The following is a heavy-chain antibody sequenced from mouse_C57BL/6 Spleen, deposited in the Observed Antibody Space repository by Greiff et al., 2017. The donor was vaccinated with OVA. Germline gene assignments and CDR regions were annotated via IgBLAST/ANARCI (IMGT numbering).Heavy chain of an antibody. J-gene: IGHJ4*01. V-gene: IGHV1-18*01. CDR3: ARKRAYDYDDVHLDAMDY. D-gene: IGHD2-4*01. Sequence: VQLQQSGPELVKPGASVKIPCKASGYTFTDYNMDWVKQSHGKSLEWIGDINPNNGGTIYNQKFKGKATLTVDKSSSTAYMELRSLTSEDTAVYYCARKRAYDYDDVHLDAMDYWGQGTSVTVSS. CDR1: GYTFTDYN. CDR2: INPNNGGT.